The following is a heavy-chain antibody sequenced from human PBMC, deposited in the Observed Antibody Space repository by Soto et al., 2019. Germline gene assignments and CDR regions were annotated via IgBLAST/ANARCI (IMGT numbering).Heavy chain of an antibody. V-gene: IGHV4-39*01. D-gene: IGHD6-6*01. Sequence: SETLSLTCTVSGGSISSSSYYWGWIRQPPGKGLEWIGSIYYSGSTYYNPSLKSRVTISVDTSKNQFSLKLSSVTAADTAVYYCARLRSSSSSKSYYYYMDVWGKGNTVTVSS. CDR2: IYYSGST. CDR1: GGSISSSSYY. J-gene: IGHJ6*03. CDR3: ARLRSSSSSKSYYYYMDV.